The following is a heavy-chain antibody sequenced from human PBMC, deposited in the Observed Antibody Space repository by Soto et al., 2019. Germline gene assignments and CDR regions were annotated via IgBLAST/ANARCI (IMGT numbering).Heavy chain of an antibody. CDR1: GLSFSSYA. V-gene: IGHV3-23*01. CDR3: AKDAKILDWLPTSYYFDF. Sequence: EVQVLESGGGLVQPGRSLRLSCAVYGLSFSSYAMTWVRQSPGKGLEWVSSISRSGNSTYSADSVRGRFTISRDNSKNTLYLQMNSLRAEDTAVYYCAKDAKILDWLPTSYYFDFWGQGTLVTVSS. CDR2: ISRSGNST. J-gene: IGHJ4*02. D-gene: IGHD3-9*01.